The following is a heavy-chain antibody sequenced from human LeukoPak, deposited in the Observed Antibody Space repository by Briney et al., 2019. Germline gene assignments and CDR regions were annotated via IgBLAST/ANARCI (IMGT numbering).Heavy chain of an antibody. V-gene: IGHV4-39*07. J-gene: IGHJ3*02. CDR2: IYDSGST. CDR1: GGSIRSSYYY. D-gene: IGHD3-3*01. CDR3: ARDGEGAFWSGYYHAFDI. Sequence: SETLSLTCTVSGGSIRSSYYYWGWIRQPPGKGLEWIGSIYDSGSTYYNPSLKSRVTISVDTSKNQFSLKLSSVTAADTAVYYCARDGEGAFWSGYYHAFDIWGQGTMVTVSS.